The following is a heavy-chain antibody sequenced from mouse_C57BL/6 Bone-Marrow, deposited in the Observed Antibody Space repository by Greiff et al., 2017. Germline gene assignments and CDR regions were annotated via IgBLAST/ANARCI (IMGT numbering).Heavy chain of an antibody. J-gene: IGHJ3*01. CDR3: ARPLYYDYAWFAY. V-gene: IGHV1-4*01. D-gene: IGHD2-4*01. CDR2: INPSSGYT. Sequence: QVQLQQSGAELARPGASVKMSCKASGYTFTSYTMHWVKQRPGQGLEWIGYINPSSGYTKYNQKFKDKATLTADKSSSTAYMQLRSLTSEDSAGYYCARPLYYDYAWFAYWGQGTLVTVSA. CDR1: GYTFTSYT.